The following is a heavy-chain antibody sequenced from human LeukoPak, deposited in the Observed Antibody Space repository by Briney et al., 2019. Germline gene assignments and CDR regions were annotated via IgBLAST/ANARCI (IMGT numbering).Heavy chain of an antibody. Sequence: GGSLRLSCAASGFTFSSYWMHWVRQAPGKGLVWVSRINSDGSSTSYADSMKGRFTISRDNAKNTLYLQMNSLRAEDTAVYYCASPPGYSSGWYVYWGQGTLVTVSS. V-gene: IGHV3-74*01. D-gene: IGHD6-19*01. CDR3: ASPPGYSSGWYVY. CDR1: GFTFSSYW. J-gene: IGHJ4*02. CDR2: INSDGSST.